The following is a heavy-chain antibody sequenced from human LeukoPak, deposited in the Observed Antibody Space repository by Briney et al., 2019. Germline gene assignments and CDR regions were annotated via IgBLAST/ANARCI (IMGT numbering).Heavy chain of an antibody. D-gene: IGHD2-2*01. CDR3: VRKGPANYYYYYMDV. Sequence: GASVKVSCKASGYTFTSYDINWVRQATGQGLEWMGWMNPNSGNTGYAQKFQGRVTMTRNTSISTAYMELSSLRSEDTAVYFCVRKGPANYYYYYMDVWGKGTTVTVSS. CDR2: MNPNSGNT. CDR1: GYTFTSYD. J-gene: IGHJ6*03. V-gene: IGHV1-8*01.